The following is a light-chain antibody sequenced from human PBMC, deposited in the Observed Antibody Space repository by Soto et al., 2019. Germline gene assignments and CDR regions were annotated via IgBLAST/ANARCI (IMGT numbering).Light chain of an antibody. CDR1: QSVSNNY. V-gene: IGKV3-20*01. CDR3: QQYRSSGT. J-gene: IGKJ1*01. CDR2: GAS. Sequence: PGERATLSCRASQSVSNNYLAWYQQKPGQAPRLLIYGASNRATGIPDRFSGSGSGTDFTLTISRLEPEDFAVYYCQQYRSSGTFGQGTKVDIK.